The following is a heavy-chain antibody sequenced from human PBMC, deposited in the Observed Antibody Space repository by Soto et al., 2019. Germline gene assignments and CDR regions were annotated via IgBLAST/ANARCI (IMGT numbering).Heavy chain of an antibody. D-gene: IGHD1-7*01. V-gene: IGHV1-8*01. CDR1: GYTFTSYD. Sequence: ASVKVSCKASGYTFTSYDINWVRQATGQGLEWMGWMNPNSGNTGYAQKFQGRVTMTRNTSISTAYMELSSLRSEDTAVYYCAILGNWNYPPLGYWGQGTLVTVSS. J-gene: IGHJ4*02. CDR2: MNPNSGNT. CDR3: AILGNWNYPPLGY.